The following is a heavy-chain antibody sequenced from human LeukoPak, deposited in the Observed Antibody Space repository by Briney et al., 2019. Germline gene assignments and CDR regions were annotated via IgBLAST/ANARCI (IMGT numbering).Heavy chain of an antibody. D-gene: IGHD6-13*01. J-gene: IGHJ2*01. CDR2: IYSGGST. CDR1: GFTVSSNY. CDR3: ARERYSSSWYGDFDL. Sequence: PGGSLRLSCAASGFTVSSNYMSWVRQAPGKGLEWVSVIYSGGSTYYADSVKGRFTISRHNSKNTLYLQMNSLRAEDTAVYYCARERYSSSWYGDFDLWGRGTLVTVSS. V-gene: IGHV3-53*04.